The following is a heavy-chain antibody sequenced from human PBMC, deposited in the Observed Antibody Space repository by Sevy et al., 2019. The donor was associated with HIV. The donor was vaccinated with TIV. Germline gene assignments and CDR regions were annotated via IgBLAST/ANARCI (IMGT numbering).Heavy chain of an antibody. Sequence: ASVKVSCKASGGTFSSYAISWVRQAPGQGLEWMGGIILIFGKANYAQKFQGRVTITPEKSTRTAYMGLSSLRSEDTAAYYCATVKGPIAEARRQYFDYWGQGTLVTVSS. CDR3: ATVKGPIAEARRQYFDY. CDR2: IILIFGKA. CDR1: GGTFSSYA. V-gene: IGHV1-69*06. J-gene: IGHJ4*02. D-gene: IGHD6-13*01.